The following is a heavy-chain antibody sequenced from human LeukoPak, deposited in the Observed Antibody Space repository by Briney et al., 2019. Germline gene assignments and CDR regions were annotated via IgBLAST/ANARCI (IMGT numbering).Heavy chain of an antibody. CDR2: IYYSGST. D-gene: IGHD5-24*01. Sequence: QLQLQESGPGLVKPSETLSLTCSVSGGSISSSNHYWGWIRQPPGKGLAWIASIYYSGSTYYNPSLKSRVTMSVDTSKNQFSLNLRSVTAADTAVYYCARWGMATIPDGFDIWGQGTMVTVSS. J-gene: IGHJ3*02. CDR1: GGSISSSNHY. CDR3: ARWGMATIPDGFDI. V-gene: IGHV4-39*01.